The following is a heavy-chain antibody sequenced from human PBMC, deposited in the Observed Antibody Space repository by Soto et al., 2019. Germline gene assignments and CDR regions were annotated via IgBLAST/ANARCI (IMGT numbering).Heavy chain of an antibody. CDR3: VKEVDYYDSSGQMYYFDY. J-gene: IGHJ4*02. Sequence: PGGSLRLSCSASGFTFVGYAMHWVRQAPGKGLEYVSAISSNGGSTYYADSVKGRFTISRDNSKNTLYLQMSSLRAEDTAVYYCVKEVDYYDSSGQMYYFDYWGQGTLVTVS. CDR2: ISSNGGST. D-gene: IGHD3-22*01. V-gene: IGHV3-64D*06. CDR1: GFTFVGYA.